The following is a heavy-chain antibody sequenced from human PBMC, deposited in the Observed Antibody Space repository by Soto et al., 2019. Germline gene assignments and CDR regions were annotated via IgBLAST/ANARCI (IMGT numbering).Heavy chain of an antibody. D-gene: IGHD3-9*01. V-gene: IGHV4-31*03. CDR1: GGSISSGGYY. CDR2: IYYSGST. Sequence: SETLSLTCTVSGGSISSGGYYWSWIRQHPGKGLEWIGYIYYSGSTYYNPSLKSRVTISVDTSKNQFSLKLSSVTAADTAVYYCARDGPYDILTGYHRGGMDVWGQGTTVTVPS. CDR3: ARDGPYDILTGYHRGGMDV. J-gene: IGHJ6*02.